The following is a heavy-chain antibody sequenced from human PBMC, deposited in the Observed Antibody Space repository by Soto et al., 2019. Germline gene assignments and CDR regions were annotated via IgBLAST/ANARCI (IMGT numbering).Heavy chain of an antibody. J-gene: IGHJ6*03. CDR3: ARDSEYSSSPGYMDV. CDR2: INAGNGNT. D-gene: IGHD6-6*01. V-gene: IGHV1-3*01. Sequence: ASVKVSCKASGYTFTSYAMHWVRQAPGQRLEWMGWINAGNGNTKYSQKFQGRVTITRDTSASTAYMELSSLRSEDTAVYYCARDSEYSSSPGYMDVWGKGTTVTVSS. CDR1: GYTFTSYA.